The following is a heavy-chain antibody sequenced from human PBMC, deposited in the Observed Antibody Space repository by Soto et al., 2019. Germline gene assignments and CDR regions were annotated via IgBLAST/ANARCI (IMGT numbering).Heavy chain of an antibody. CDR2: ISGSGGST. J-gene: IGHJ6*02. CDR1: GFTFSSYA. Sequence: GGSLRLSCAASGFTFSSYAMSWVRQAPGKGLEWVSAISGSGGSTYYADSVKGRFTISRDNSKNTLYLQMNSLRAEDTAVYYCAKDRHLRWVVVVAGVNYGMDVWGQGTTVTVSS. CDR3: AKDRHLRWVVVVAGVNYGMDV. V-gene: IGHV3-23*01. D-gene: IGHD2-15*01.